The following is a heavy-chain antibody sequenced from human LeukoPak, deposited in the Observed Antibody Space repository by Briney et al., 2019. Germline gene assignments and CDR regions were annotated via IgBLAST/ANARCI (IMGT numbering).Heavy chain of an antibody. V-gene: IGHV3-7*03. CDR1: GLTFSNFW. CDR3: ARGFGTATYFFDY. Sequence: PGGSLRLSCVTSGLTFSNFWMSWVRQAPGKGLEWVANIKPDGSDRYSVESVWGRFTISRDNAKSSLYLQMNNLRVVDTAVYYCARGFGTATYFFDYWGQGALVTVSS. J-gene: IGHJ4*02. CDR2: IKPDGSDR. D-gene: IGHD1/OR15-1a*01.